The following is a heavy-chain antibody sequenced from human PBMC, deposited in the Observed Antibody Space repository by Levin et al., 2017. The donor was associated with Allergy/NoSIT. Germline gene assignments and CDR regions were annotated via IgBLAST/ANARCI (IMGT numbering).Heavy chain of an antibody. V-gene: IGHV3-23*01. J-gene: IGHJ4*02. CDR3: ARGSPLGIRWYYPFDS. Sequence: PGGSLRLSCVASGFTFSTSAMTWVRQAPGKGLEWVSAITLNGLSPYYAGSVKGRFTISRDNSKSTLYLQMNSLRADDTAIYYCARGSPLGIRWYYPFDSWGQGTLVTVSS. D-gene: IGHD2-15*01. CDR1: GFTFSTSA. CDR2: ITLNGLSP.